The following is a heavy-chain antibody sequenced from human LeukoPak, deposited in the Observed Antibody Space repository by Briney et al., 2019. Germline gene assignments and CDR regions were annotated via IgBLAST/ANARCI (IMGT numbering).Heavy chain of an antibody. CDR1: SGSISSYY. V-gene: IGHV4-59*08. CDR3: ARGYDFWSGSYHYYMDV. CDR2: IYYSGST. D-gene: IGHD3-3*01. Sequence: SETLSLTCTVSSGSISSYYWSWIRQPPGKGLEWIGYIYYSGSTNYNPSLKSRVTISVDTSKNQFSLKLSSVTAADTAVYYCARGYDFWSGSYHYYMDVWGKGTTVTVSS. J-gene: IGHJ6*03.